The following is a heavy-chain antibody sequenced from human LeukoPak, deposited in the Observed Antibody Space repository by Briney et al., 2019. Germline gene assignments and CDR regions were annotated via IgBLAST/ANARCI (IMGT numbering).Heavy chain of an antibody. J-gene: IGHJ5*02. Sequence: GGSLRLSCAASGFTFSVYWMHWVRQAPGRGLVWVSLINSDGSSTMYADSVKGRFTISRDNAKNTLYLQMNSLRAEDTAVYYCARGKAVAGTFSWFDPWGQGTLVTVSS. D-gene: IGHD6-19*01. V-gene: IGHV3-74*03. CDR1: GFTFSVYW. CDR2: INSDGSST. CDR3: ARGKAVAGTFSWFDP.